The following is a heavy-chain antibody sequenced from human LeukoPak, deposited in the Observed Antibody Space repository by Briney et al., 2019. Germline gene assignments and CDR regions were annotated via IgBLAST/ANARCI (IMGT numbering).Heavy chain of an antibody. J-gene: IGHJ4*02. CDR3: ARAHYDSSGYFDY. D-gene: IGHD3-22*01. CDR2: ISSSSSYI. Sequence: GGSLRLSCAASGFTFSSYEMNWVRQAPGKGLEWVSSISSSSSYIYYADSVKGRFTISRDNAKNSLYLQMNSLRAEDTAVYYCARAHYDSSGYFDYWGQGTLVTVSS. CDR1: GFTFSSYE. V-gene: IGHV3-21*01.